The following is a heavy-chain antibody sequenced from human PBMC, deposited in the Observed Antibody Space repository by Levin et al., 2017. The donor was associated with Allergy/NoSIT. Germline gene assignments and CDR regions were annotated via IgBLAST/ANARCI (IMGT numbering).Heavy chain of an antibody. V-gene: IGHV3-23*01. Sequence: GESLKISCAASGFTFSSYAMSWVRQAPGKGLEWVSAISGSGGSTYYADSVKGRFTISRDNSKNTLYLQMNSLRAEDTAVYYCAKDLVESVVTAIPGAFDIWGQGTMVTVSS. CDR1: GFTFSSYA. D-gene: IGHD2-21*02. CDR2: ISGSGGST. CDR3: AKDLVESVVTAIPGAFDI. J-gene: IGHJ3*02.